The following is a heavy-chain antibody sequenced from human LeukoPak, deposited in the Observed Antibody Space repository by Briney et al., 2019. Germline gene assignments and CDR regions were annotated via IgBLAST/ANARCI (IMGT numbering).Heavy chain of an antibody. CDR3: ARDPPGSATSRQVFDV. CDR1: GYTFTSYD. D-gene: IGHD4-11*01. CDR2: INPKSGGT. Sequence: ASVKVSCKASGYTFTSYDINWVRQATGQGLEWMGWINPKSGGTSYAQKFQGTVTMTRDTSISTAYMELSRLRSDDTAVYYCARDPPGSATSRQVFDVWGQGTMVTVSP. V-gene: IGHV1-2*02. J-gene: IGHJ3*01.